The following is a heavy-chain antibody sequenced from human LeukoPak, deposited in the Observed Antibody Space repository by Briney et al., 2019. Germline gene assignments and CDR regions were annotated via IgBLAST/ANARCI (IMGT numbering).Heavy chain of an antibody. CDR1: GGSISSGDYY. J-gene: IGHJ5*02. CDR3: ARALGGSGNWFDP. Sequence: PSQTLSLTCTVSGGSISSGDYYWSWIRQPPGKGLEWIGYIYYSGSTYYNPSLKSRVTISVDTSQNQFSLKLSSVTAADTAVYYCARALGGSGNWFDPWGQGTLVTVSS. V-gene: IGHV4-30-4*01. D-gene: IGHD3-10*01. CDR2: IYYSGST.